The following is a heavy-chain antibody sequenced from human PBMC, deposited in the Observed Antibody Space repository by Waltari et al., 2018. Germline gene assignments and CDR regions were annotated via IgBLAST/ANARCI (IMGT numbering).Heavy chain of an antibody. CDR1: GGTFSSYT. CDR3: ARDHGGGGDYVRMYWYFDL. J-gene: IGHJ2*01. CDR2: IIPIRGIA. V-gene: IGHV1-69*08. D-gene: IGHD4-17*01. Sequence: QVQLVQSGAAVKKPGSSVKVSCKASGGTFSSYTISWVRQAPGQGREWMGRIIPIRGIANYAQKVQGRVTITADKSTSTAYMGLSSLRSEDTAVYYCARDHGGGGDYVRMYWYFDLWGRGTLVTVSS.